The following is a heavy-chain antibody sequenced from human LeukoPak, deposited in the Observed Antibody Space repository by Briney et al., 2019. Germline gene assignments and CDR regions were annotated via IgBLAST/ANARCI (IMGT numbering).Heavy chain of an antibody. D-gene: IGHD3-9*01. CDR2: IYHSGST. Sequence: PSETLSLTCTVSGGSISSSNWWSWVRQPPGKGLEWIGEIYHSGSTNYNPSLKSRVTISVDTSKNQFSLKLSSVTATDTAVYYCARGGPPISLRYFDRPRRINWFDPWGQGTLVTVSS. J-gene: IGHJ5*02. CDR3: ARGGPPISLRYFDRPRRINWFDP. V-gene: IGHV4-4*02. CDR1: GGSISSSNW.